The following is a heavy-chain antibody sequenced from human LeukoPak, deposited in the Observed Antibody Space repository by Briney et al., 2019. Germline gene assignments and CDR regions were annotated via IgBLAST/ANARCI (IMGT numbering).Heavy chain of an antibody. J-gene: IGHJ6*02. CDR3: ARVPPNYYYYYGMDV. CDR2: ISAYNGNT. CDR1: GYTFTSYG. Sequence: GASVKVSCKASGYTFTSYGISWVRQAPGQGLEWMGWISAYNGNTNYAQKLQGRVTMTTDTSTSAAYMELRSLRSEDTAVYYCARVPPNYYYYYGMDVWGQGTTVTVSS. V-gene: IGHV1-18*01.